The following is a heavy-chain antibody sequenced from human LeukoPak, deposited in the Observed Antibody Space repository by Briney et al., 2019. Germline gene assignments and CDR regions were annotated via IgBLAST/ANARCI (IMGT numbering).Heavy chain of an antibody. CDR1: GFTFSSYS. CDR2: ISSSSSYI. Sequence: GGSLRLSCAASGFTFSSYSMNWVRQAPGKGLEWVSSISSSSSYIYYADSVKGRFTISRDNAKNSLYLQMNSLRAEDTAVYYCARGDYYDSSGYYPRWYYGMDVWGQGTTVTVSS. V-gene: IGHV3-21*01. CDR3: ARGDYYDSSGYYPRWYYGMDV. J-gene: IGHJ6*02. D-gene: IGHD3-22*01.